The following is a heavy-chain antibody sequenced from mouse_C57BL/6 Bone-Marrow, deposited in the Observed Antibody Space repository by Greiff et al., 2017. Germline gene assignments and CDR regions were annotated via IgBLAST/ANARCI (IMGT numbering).Heavy chain of an antibody. Sequence: QVQLKQPGAELVKPGASVKLSCKASGYTFTSYWMHWVKQRPGRGLEWIGRIDPNSGGTKYNEKFKSKATLTVDKPSSTAYMQLSSLTSEDSAVYYCAREDYYGSSYHWYFDVWGTGTTVTVSS. V-gene: IGHV1-72*01. CDR2: IDPNSGGT. D-gene: IGHD1-1*01. CDR1: GYTFTSYW. J-gene: IGHJ1*03. CDR3: AREDYYGSSYHWYFDV.